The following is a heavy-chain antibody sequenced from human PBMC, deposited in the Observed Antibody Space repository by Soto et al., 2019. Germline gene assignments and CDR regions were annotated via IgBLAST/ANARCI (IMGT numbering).Heavy chain of an antibody. J-gene: IGHJ4*02. CDR3: SRDLLGNSYHSSGPQRGDY. CDR2: ISSSGSTI. CDR1: GFTFSDYY. D-gene: IGHD3-22*01. V-gene: IGHV3-11*01. Sequence: GGSLRLSCAASGFTFSDYYMSWIRQAPGKGLEWVSYISSSGSTIYYADSVKGRFTISRDNAKNSLYLQMNSLRAEDTAVYYCSRDLLGNSYHSSGPQRGDYWGQGTLATVSS.